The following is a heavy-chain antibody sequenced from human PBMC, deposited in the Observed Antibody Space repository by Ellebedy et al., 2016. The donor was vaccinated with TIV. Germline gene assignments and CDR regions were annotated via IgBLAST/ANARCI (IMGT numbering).Heavy chain of an antibody. J-gene: IGHJ5*02. CDR3: ARGSSGWYRAWFDP. Sequence: SETLSLXXTVSGYSISSGYYWSWIRQPPGKGLEWIGEINHSGSTNYNPSLKSRVTISVDTSKNQFSLKLSSVTAADTAVYYCARGSSGWYRAWFDPWGQGTLVTVSS. CDR2: INHSGST. D-gene: IGHD6-19*01. V-gene: IGHV4-38-2*02. CDR1: GYSISSGYY.